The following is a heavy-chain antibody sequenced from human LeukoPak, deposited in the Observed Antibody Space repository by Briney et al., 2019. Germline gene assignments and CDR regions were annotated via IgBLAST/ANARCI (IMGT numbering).Heavy chain of an antibody. CDR3: VRDQHYYDSSGTNWYFDL. V-gene: IGHV3-30*03. J-gene: IGHJ2*01. CDR1: GFTFSSYG. D-gene: IGHD3-22*01. Sequence: PGRSLRLSCAASGFTFSSYGMHWVRQAPGKGLEWVAVISYDGSNKYYADSVKGRFTISRDNSKNTLYLLMNSLRAEDTAVYYCVRDQHYYDSSGTNWYFDLWGRGTLVTVSS. CDR2: ISYDGSNK.